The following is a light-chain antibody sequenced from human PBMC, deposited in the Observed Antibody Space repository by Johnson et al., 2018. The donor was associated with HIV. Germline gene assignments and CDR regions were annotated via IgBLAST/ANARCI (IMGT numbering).Light chain of an antibody. V-gene: IGLV1-51*02. Sequence: VLTQPPSVSAAPGQKVTISCSGSSSNIGNNYVSWYQQLPGTAPKLLIYENNKRPSGIPDRFSGSKSGTSATLGITGLQTGDGADYYCGPWDSSLSALYVFGTGTKVTVL. CDR1: SSNIGNNY. J-gene: IGLJ1*01. CDR2: ENN. CDR3: GPWDSSLSALYV.